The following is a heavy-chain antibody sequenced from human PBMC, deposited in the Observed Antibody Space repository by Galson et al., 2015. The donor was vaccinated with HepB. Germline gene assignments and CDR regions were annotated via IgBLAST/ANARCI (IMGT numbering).Heavy chain of an antibody. CDR2: IYYSGPT. CDR3: ARVNYYYYMDV. CDR1: GGSISSGDYY. Sequence: TLSLTCTVSGGSISSGDYYWSWIRQPPGKGLEWIGYIYYSGPTYYNPSLKSRVTISVDTSKNQFSLKLSSVTAADTAVYYCARVNYYYYMDVWGKGTTVTVSS. J-gene: IGHJ6*03. V-gene: IGHV4-30-4*01.